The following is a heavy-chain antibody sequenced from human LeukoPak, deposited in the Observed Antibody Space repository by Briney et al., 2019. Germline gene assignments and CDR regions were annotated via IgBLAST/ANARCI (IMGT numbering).Heavy chain of an antibody. CDR1: GGSFGGYY. J-gene: IGHJ5*02. CDR3: ARKYSSSSYNWFDP. Sequence: SSETLSLTCAVYGGSFGGYYWSWIRQPPGKGLEWIGEINHSGSTNYNPSLKSRVTISVDTSKNQFSLKLSSVTAADTAVYYCARKYSSSSYNWFDPWGQGTLVTVSS. V-gene: IGHV4-34*01. D-gene: IGHD6-13*01. CDR2: INHSGST.